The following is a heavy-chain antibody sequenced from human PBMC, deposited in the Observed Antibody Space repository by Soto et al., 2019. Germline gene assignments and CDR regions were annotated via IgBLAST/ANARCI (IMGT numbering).Heavy chain of an antibody. Sequence: LRLSCAASGFTFGNYWMTWVRQAPGKGLEWVANIKEDGSEKHYVDSVKGRFTISRDNAKNSLYLQMNSLRVEDTAVYFCSRDVVVGAKALNYWGQGALVTVSS. V-gene: IGHV3-7*01. CDR1: GFTFGNYW. D-gene: IGHD2-15*01. CDR3: SRDVVVGAKALNY. J-gene: IGHJ4*02. CDR2: IKEDGSEK.